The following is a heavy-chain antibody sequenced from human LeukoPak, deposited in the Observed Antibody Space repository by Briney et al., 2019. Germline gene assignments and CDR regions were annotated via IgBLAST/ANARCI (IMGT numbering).Heavy chain of an antibody. J-gene: IGHJ4*02. V-gene: IGHV4-39*01. Sequence: SETLSLTCTVSGGSISSSSYYWGWIRQPPGKGLEWIGSTYYSGSTYYNPSLKSRVTISVDTSKNQFSLKLSSVTAADTAVYYCARQHLWFGENYFDYWGQGTLVTVSS. CDR2: TYYSGST. D-gene: IGHD3-10*01. CDR1: GGSISSSSYY. CDR3: ARQHLWFGENYFDY.